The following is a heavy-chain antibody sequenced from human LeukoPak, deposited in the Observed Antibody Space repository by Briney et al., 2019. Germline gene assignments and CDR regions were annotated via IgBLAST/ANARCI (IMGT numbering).Heavy chain of an antibody. CDR3: ARGTLYRGWSYYLDF. D-gene: IGHD6-19*01. Sequence: SETLSLTCTVSGGSISSYYWSWIRQPAGKGLEWIGRIYISGSGSTNYNPSLKSRVTMSVDTSKNQFSLKLSSVTAADTAVYYCARGTLYRGWSYYLDFWGQGSQVTFSS. CDR1: GGSISSYY. J-gene: IGHJ4*02. CDR2: IYISGSGST. V-gene: IGHV4-4*07.